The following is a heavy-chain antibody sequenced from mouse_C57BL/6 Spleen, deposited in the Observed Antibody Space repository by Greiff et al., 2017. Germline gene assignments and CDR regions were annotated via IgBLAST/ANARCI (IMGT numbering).Heavy chain of an antibody. Sequence: EVKLVESGGDLVKPGGSLKLSCAASGFTFSSYGMSWVRQTPDKRLEWVATISSGGSYTYYPDSVKGRFTISRDNAKNTLYLQMSSRKSEDTAMYYCARRGSGGYCDYWGQGTTLTVSS. CDR3: ARRGSGGYCDY. CDR2: ISSGGSYT. V-gene: IGHV5-6*02. CDR1: GFTFSSYG. J-gene: IGHJ2*01.